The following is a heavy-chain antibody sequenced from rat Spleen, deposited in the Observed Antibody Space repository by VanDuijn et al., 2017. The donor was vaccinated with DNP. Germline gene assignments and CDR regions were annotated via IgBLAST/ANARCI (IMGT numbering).Heavy chain of an antibody. CDR3: VRWNSGHFDY. D-gene: IGHD4-3*01. CDR1: GFTFSTYW. Sequence: EVQLVETGGGLVQPGRSLKLSCVASGFTFSTYWMYWIRQAPKRGLEWVATFSYVGTNTYYRDSVKGRFTISRDNAKSTLYLQMNSLRSEDMATYYCVRWNSGHFDYWGQGVMVTVSS. J-gene: IGHJ2*01. CDR2: FSYVGTNT. V-gene: IGHV5-29*01.